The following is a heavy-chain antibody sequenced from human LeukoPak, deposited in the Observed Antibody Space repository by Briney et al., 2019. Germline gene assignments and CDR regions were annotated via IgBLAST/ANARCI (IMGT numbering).Heavy chain of an antibody. D-gene: IGHD3-22*01. Sequence: SQILSLTCAISGDSVSSKSAAWNWIRQSPSRGLEWLGRTYYTSKWYSDYAVSVKGRITINPDTSRNQFSLQLNSVTPEDTAVYYCARTRSSGYLTFDYWGQGILVTVSS. J-gene: IGHJ4*02. CDR2: TYYTSKWYS. CDR3: ARTRSSGYLTFDY. CDR1: GDSVSSKSAA. V-gene: IGHV6-1*01.